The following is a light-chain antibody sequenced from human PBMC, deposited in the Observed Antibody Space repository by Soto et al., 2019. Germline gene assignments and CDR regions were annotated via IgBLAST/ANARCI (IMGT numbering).Light chain of an antibody. CDR1: QSVSISY. CDR3: QQYNNLIT. V-gene: IGKV3-15*01. CDR2: GAS. Sequence: IVLTQSPGTLSLSAGASATLSCRASQSVSISYLAWYQQKPGQAPRLLIYGASTRATGIPARFSGSGSGTEFTLTISSLQSEDFAVYYCQQYNNLITFGQGTRLEIK. J-gene: IGKJ5*01.